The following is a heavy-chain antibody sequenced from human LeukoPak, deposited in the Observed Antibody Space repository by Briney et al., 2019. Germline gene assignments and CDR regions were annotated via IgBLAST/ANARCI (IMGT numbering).Heavy chain of an antibody. V-gene: IGHV1-18*01. CDR3: ARGPIIDIVIVPAADDYYYMDV. Sequence: ASVKVSCKASGYTLRSYGITWVRQAPGQGLEWMGWISAYNSNTKYPQKLQGRVTMTTDTSTSTAYMELRSLRSDDTAVYYCARGPIIDIVIVPAADDYYYMDVWGKGTTVTVSS. CDR1: GYTLRSYG. J-gene: IGHJ6*03. CDR2: ISAYNSNT. D-gene: IGHD2-2*01.